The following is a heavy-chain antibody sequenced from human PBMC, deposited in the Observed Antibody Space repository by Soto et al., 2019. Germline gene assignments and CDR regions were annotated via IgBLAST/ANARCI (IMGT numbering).Heavy chain of an antibody. CDR2: IIPALGTT. D-gene: IGHD4-17*01. Sequence: QDQLVQSGAEVKKPGSSVKVSCKAFGGPFSSHTFSWVRQAPGQGLEWMGRIIPALGTTTYAQKFQGRVTMTADESVTTVYMELNSLRTEDTAVYYCARPDFGDYWYFDLWGSGTLVTVSS. CDR1: GGPFSSHT. J-gene: IGHJ2*01. CDR3: ARPDFGDYWYFDL. V-gene: IGHV1-69*08.